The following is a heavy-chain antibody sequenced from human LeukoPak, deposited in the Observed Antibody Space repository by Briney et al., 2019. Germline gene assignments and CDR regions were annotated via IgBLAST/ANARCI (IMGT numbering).Heavy chain of an antibody. D-gene: IGHD3-10*01. J-gene: IGHJ3*02. CDR1: GGTFSSYA. Sequence: SVKVSCKASGGTFSSYAISWVRQAPGQGLEWMGGIIPIFGTANYAQKFQGRVTITADESTSTAYMELSSLRSEDTAVYYCARLRNYYGSGSYYNVDAFDTWGQGTMVTVSS. CDR2: IIPIFGTA. V-gene: IGHV1-69*01. CDR3: ARLRNYYGSGSYYNVDAFDT.